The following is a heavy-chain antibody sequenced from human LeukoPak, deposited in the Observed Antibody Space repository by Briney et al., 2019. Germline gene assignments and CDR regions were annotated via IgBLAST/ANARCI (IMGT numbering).Heavy chain of an antibody. V-gene: IGHV3-23*01. CDR2: INGRGGST. CDR3: AKVMVVASTTARGWFDA. Sequence: SGGSLRLSWAASGFTFSTYAMTWVRQAPGKGLEWIASINGRGGSTDYADSVEGRFTISRDNSKGTLYLQMNNLRAEDTAIYYCAKVMVVASTTARGWFDAWGQGTLVTVSS. CDR1: GFTFSTYA. D-gene: IGHD2-8*01. J-gene: IGHJ5*02.